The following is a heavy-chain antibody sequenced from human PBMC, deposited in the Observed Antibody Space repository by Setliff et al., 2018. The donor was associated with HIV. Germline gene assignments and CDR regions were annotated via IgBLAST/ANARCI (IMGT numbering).Heavy chain of an antibody. V-gene: IGHV4-59*01. J-gene: IGHJ5*02. CDR2: VHYSGSA. CDR3: ARDVGSGWFNWFDP. Sequence: LSLTCTVSGGSISNYSWSWIRQPPGKGLQYLGFVHYSGSANYNPSLKGRVTMSVDTSKNQFSLNLSSATAADTAVYYCARDVGSGWFNWFDPWGQGTLVTVSS. D-gene: IGHD6-19*01. CDR1: GGSISNYS.